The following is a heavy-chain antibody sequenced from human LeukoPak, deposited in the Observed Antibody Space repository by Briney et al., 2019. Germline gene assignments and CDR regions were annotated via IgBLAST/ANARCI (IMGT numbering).Heavy chain of an antibody. CDR3: ARGRRQWLRAFDI. CDR2: INHSGST. D-gene: IGHD6-19*01. CDR1: GGSFSGYC. Sequence: PSETLSLTCAVYGGSFSGYCWSWIRQPPGKGLEWIGEINHSGSTNYDPSLKSRVTISVDTSKNQFSLKLSSVTAADTAVYYCARGRRQWLRAFDIWGQGTMVTVSS. V-gene: IGHV4-34*01. J-gene: IGHJ3*02.